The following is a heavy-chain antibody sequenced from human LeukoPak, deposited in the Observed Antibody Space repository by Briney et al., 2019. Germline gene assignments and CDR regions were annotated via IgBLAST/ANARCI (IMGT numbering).Heavy chain of an antibody. V-gene: IGHV3-30*04. J-gene: IGHJ4*02. CDR2: ISYDGSNK. CDR3: ARVLTGYYNFDY. Sequence: PGGSLRLSCAASGFTFSSYAMHWVRQAPGKGLGWVAVISYDGSNKYYADSVKGRFTISRDNSKNTLYLQMNSLRAEDTAVYYCARVLTGYYNFDYWGQGTLVTVSS. CDR1: GFTFSSYA. D-gene: IGHD3-9*01.